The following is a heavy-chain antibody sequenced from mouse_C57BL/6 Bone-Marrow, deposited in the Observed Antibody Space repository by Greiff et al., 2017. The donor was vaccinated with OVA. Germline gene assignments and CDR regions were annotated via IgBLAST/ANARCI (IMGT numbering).Heavy chain of an antibody. J-gene: IGHJ1*03. CDR2: IWSGGST. Sequence: VKLMESGPGLVQPSQSLSITCTVSGFSLTSYGVHWVRQPPGKGLEWLGVIWSGGSTDYNAAFISRLSISKDNSKSQVFFKMNRLQADDTAIYYCAKSPHYYGSSSWYFDVWGTGTTVTVSS. D-gene: IGHD1-1*01. V-gene: IGHV2-4*01. CDR1: GFSLTSYG. CDR3: AKSPHYYGSSSWYFDV.